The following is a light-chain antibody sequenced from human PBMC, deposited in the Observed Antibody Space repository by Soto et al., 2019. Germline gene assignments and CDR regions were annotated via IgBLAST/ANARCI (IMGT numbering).Light chain of an antibody. CDR2: AAS. V-gene: IGKV1-9*01. CDR3: QQLNSYPLT. Sequence: IQLTQSPSSLSASVGDRVTITCRASQGISSYLAWYQQKPGKAPKLLIYAASTLQSGVPSRFSGSGSGTDFTLTISSLQPQDFATYYSQQLNSYPLTFGRGTKVEIK. J-gene: IGKJ4*01. CDR1: QGISSY.